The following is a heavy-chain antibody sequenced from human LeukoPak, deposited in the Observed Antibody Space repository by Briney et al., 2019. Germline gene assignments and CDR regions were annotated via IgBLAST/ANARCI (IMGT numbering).Heavy chain of an antibody. D-gene: IGHD3-22*01. CDR1: GGSISSYY. Sequence: SETLSLTCTVSGGSISSYYWSWIRQPPGKGLEWIGYIYYSGSTNYNPSLKSRVTISVDTSKNRFSLKLSSVTAADTAVYYCARDDSSGYLTNWGQGTLVTVSS. CDR3: ARDDSSGYLTN. CDR2: IYYSGST. J-gene: IGHJ4*02. V-gene: IGHV4-59*01.